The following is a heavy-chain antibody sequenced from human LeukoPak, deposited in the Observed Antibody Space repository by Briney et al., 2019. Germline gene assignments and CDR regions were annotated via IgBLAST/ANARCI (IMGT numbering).Heavy chain of an antibody. CDR1: GYTFTGYY. CDR3: ARERYYYDSSGYPDAFDI. V-gene: IGHV1-2*04. CDR2: INPNSGGT. D-gene: IGHD3-22*01. Sequence: ASVKVSCKASGYTFTGYYMHWVRQAPGQGLEWMGWINPNSGGTTYVQKFQGWVTMTRDTSISTAYMELSRLRSDDTAVYYCARERYYYDSSGYPDAFDIWGQGTMVTVSS. J-gene: IGHJ3*02.